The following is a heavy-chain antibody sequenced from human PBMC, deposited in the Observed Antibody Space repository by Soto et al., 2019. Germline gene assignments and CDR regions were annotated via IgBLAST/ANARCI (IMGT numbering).Heavy chain of an antibody. D-gene: IGHD6-19*01. J-gene: IGHJ6*02. V-gene: IGHV4-59*01. CDR1: GGSISSYY. CDR3: ARGQQWLFYYYYGMDV. CDR2: IYYSGST. Sequence: SETLSLTCTVSGGSISSYYWSWIRQPPGKGLEWIGYIYYSGSTNYNPSLKSRVTISVDTSKNQFSLKLSSVTAADTAVYCCARGQQWLFYYYYGMDVWGQGTTVTVSS.